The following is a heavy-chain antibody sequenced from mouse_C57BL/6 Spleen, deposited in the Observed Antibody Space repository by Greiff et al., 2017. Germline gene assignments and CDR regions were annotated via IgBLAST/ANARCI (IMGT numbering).Heavy chain of an antibody. V-gene: IGHV1-72*01. Sequence: QVQLQQPGAELVKPGASVKLSCNASGYTFTSYRMHWVTPRPGRGLEWIGRIYPNSGGTKYNEKFKRRATLTVDKPSSTADMQLSSLTSEDSAVYYCAREITTVVARYFDVWGTGTTVTVSS. J-gene: IGHJ1*03. CDR3: AREITTVVARYFDV. CDR2: IYPNSGGT. D-gene: IGHD1-1*01. CDR1: GYTFTSYR.